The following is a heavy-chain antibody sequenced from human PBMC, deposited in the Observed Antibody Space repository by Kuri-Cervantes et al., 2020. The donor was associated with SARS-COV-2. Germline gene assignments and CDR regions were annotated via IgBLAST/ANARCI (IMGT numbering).Heavy chain of an antibody. CDR2: ISSSSSTI. CDR3: ARGYCSSTSCPPYYYYGMDV. V-gene: IGHV3-48*02. Sequence: GESLKISCVASGFNFSSYEMNWVRQAPGRGLEWVSYISSSSSTIYYADSVKGRFTISRDNAKNSLYLQMNRLRDEDTAVYYCARGYCSSTSCPPYYYYGMDVWGQGTTVTVSS. J-gene: IGHJ6*02. CDR1: GFNFSSYE. D-gene: IGHD2-2*01.